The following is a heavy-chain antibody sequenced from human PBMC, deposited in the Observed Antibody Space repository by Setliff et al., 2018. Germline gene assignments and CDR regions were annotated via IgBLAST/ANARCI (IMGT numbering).Heavy chain of an antibody. Sequence: SETLSLTCTVSGDSISSYYWSWIRQPPGKGLEWIGYIYYSGSTNYNPSLKSRVTMSVATFENHFSLKLNSLTAADTAVYYCVRHLWGRWMAASSDYFDYWGQGSLVTVSS. CDR2: IYYSGST. CDR3: VRHLWGRWMAASSDYFDY. V-gene: IGHV4-59*01. J-gene: IGHJ4*02. CDR1: GDSISSYY. D-gene: IGHD3-3*02.